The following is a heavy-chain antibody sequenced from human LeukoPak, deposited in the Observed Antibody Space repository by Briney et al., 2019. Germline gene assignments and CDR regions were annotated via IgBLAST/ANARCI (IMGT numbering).Heavy chain of an antibody. CDR1: GFTFSSYA. CDR3: AKRVMVRGVTGWFDP. V-gene: IGHV3-23*01. J-gene: IGHJ5*02. Sequence: GGSLRLSCAASGFTFSSYAMSWVRQAPGKGLEWVSAISGSGGSTYYADSVKGRFTISRDNSKNTLYLRMNSLRAEDTAVYYCAKRVMVRGVTGWFDPWGQGTLVTVSS. D-gene: IGHD3-10*01. CDR2: ISGSGGST.